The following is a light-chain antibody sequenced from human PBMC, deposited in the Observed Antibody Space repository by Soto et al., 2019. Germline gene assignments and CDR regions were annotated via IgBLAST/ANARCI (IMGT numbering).Light chain of an antibody. J-gene: IGKJ5*01. Sequence: IQMTQSPFSLSASIGDRVTITCWASQNIGTYLNWYQQKPGKAPKLLIYDESTLHDGVPSRFSGSGSGTDFTLTISSLQPEDSAIYYCQQSYTIPTFGQGTRLAIK. CDR2: DES. CDR3: QQSYTIPT. V-gene: IGKV1-39*01. CDR1: QNIGTY.